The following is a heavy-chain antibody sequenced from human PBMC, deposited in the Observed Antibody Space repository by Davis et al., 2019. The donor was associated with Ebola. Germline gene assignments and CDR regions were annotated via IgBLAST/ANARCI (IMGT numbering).Heavy chain of an antibody. D-gene: IGHD2-21*02. Sequence: GESLKISCAPSGFPFSDYFMNWIRQAPGKGLEWISHISFDRGITNYADSVRGRFTISRDNVKNSLYLQLNSLRDEDRAVYYCARGVDYGFDVWGQGTVVTVSS. CDR2: ISFDRGIT. CDR1: GFPFSDYF. CDR3: ARGVDYGFDV. V-gene: IGHV3-11*06. J-gene: IGHJ3*01.